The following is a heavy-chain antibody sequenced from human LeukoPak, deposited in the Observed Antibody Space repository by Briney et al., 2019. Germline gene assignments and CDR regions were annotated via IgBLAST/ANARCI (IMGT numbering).Heavy chain of an antibody. CDR2: INPSGGST. Sequence: ASVKVSCKASGDTFSSYYMHWVRQAPGQGLERMGIINPSGGSTTYAQKFQGRVTMTRDTSTSTVYMELSSLRSEDTAVYYCARGGVLRFLEHLDYWGQGTLVTVSS. CDR1: GDTFSSYY. D-gene: IGHD3-3*01. J-gene: IGHJ4*02. CDR3: ARGGVLRFLEHLDY. V-gene: IGHV1-46*01.